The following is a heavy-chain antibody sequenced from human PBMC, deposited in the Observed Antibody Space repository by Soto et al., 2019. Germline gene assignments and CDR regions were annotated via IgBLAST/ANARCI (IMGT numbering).Heavy chain of an antibody. CDR1: GLTFSSST. V-gene: IGHV1-69*12. CDR3: ARGHQYGGNSDAFEF. D-gene: IGHD2-21*02. J-gene: IGHJ3*01. CDR2: IIPFFSSV. Sequence: QVHLVQSGAEVKKPGSSVKVSCKASGLTFSSSTLTWVRQVPGQGPEWMGGIIPFFSSVNYAQKFQDRVTITADVSTSTTYMERRSLRSEDTAVYYCARGHQYGGNSDAFEFWGQGTVVTVSS.